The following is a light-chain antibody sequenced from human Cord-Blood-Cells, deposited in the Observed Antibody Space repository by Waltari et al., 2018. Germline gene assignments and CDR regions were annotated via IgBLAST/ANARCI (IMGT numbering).Light chain of an antibody. CDR2: AAS. V-gene: IGKV1-39*01. CDR1: QSISSY. J-gene: IGKJ2*01. CDR3: QQSYSTLMYT. Sequence: DIQMTQSPSSLSESVGDRVTITCRANQSISSYLNWYQQKPGKAPKLLIYAASSLQSGVPSRFSGSGSGTDFTLTISSLQPEDFATYYCQQSYSTLMYTFGQGTKLEIK.